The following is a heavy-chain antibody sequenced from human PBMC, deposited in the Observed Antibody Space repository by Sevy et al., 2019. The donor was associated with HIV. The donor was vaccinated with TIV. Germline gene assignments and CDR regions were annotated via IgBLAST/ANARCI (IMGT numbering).Heavy chain of an antibody. CDR3: AKDFTYYYDSSGYYYEYFDY. CDR1: GFTFGNYA. V-gene: IGHV3-23*01. D-gene: IGHD3-22*01. CDR2: ISGSGGST. Sequence: GGSLRLSCAASGFTFGNYAMSWVRQAPGKGLEWVSAISGSGGSTYYADSVKGRLTTSRDNSKNTLYLQMNSLRAEDTAVYYCAKDFTYYYDSSGYYYEYFDYWGQGTLVTVSS. J-gene: IGHJ4*02.